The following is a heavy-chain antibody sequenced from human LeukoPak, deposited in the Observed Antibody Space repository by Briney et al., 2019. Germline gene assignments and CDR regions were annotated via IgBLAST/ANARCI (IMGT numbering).Heavy chain of an antibody. J-gene: IGHJ5*02. D-gene: IGHD1-7*01. Sequence: SETLSLTCTVSGSSVSSGSYYWSWIRQPPGKGLEWIGYIYYSGSTNYNPSLKSRVTMSVDTSKNQFSLKLSSVTAADSAMYYCARGTGYNWNYGPWGQGTLATVSS. CDR1: GSSVSSGSYY. V-gene: IGHV4-61*01. CDR3: ARGTGYNWNYGP. CDR2: IYYSGST.